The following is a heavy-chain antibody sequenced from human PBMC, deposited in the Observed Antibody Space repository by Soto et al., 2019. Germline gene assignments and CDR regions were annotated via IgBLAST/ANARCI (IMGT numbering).Heavy chain of an antibody. D-gene: IGHD2-15*01. CDR2: ISASGGGT. J-gene: IGHJ5*02. CDR3: AKGRIVFSVEEPLDP. V-gene: IGHV3-23*01. Sequence: LRLSCAASGFTFNNYDMTLFRQAPGKGREWVSGISASGGGTYYADSVKGRFTISRDNSKNTLYLQMNSLRAEDTAIYYCAKGRIVFSVEEPLDPWGQGTLVTVSS. CDR1: GFTFNNYD.